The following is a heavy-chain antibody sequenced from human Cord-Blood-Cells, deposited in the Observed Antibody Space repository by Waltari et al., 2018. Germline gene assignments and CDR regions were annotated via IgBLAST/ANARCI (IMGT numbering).Heavy chain of an antibody. CDR2: IYYRGHN. CDR1: GGSISSSSYY. J-gene: IGHJ3*02. CDR3: ARHAGEGGAFDI. D-gene: IGHD7-27*01. Sequence: QLQLQESGPGLVKPSETLSLTCTVSGGSISSSSYYWGWIRQPPGKGLEWIGSIYYRGHNYYTPPPKSGSDISGYTSKSQFSLKLSSVTAADTAVYYCARHAGEGGAFDIWGQGTMVTVSS. V-gene: IGHV4-39*01.